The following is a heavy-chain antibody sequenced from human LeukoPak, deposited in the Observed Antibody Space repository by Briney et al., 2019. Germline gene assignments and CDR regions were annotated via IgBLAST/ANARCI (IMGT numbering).Heavy chain of an antibody. CDR2: ISGGGDST. Sequence: PGGSLRLSCAASGFTFNSYAMSWVRQAPGKGLEWVSGISGGGDSTYYTNSVKGRSTISRDNSKNTLYLQMNSLRAEDTAVYYCAKCLEDIVVVVAAHLFDYWGQGTLVTVSS. V-gene: IGHV3-23*01. J-gene: IGHJ4*02. CDR3: AKCLEDIVVVVAAHLFDY. CDR1: GFTFNSYA. D-gene: IGHD2-15*01.